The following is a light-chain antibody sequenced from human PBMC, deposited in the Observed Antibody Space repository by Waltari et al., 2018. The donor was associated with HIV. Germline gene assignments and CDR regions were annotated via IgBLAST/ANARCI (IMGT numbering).Light chain of an antibody. CDR2: SNK. Sequence: QSVLTQPPSASGTPGRRVTISCSGNNSNVGSNPVNWYRQVPGTAPKLLMFSNKQRPSGVPDRFSGAKSGTSASLAIMGLKSEDEADYYCAARDYSLNAWVFGGGTKVTVL. V-gene: IGLV1-44*01. CDR3: AARDYSLNAWV. CDR1: NSNVGSNP. J-gene: IGLJ3*02.